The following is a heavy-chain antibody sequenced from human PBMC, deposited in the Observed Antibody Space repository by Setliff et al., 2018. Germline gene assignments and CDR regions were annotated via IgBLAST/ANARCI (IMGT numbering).Heavy chain of an antibody. V-gene: IGHV4-34*01. CDR3: ARGYCSSSGCFFAGWFDP. Sequence: PSETLSLTCAVYDGSFSGYYWSWIRQPPGKGLEWIGEIDHSGNTNYNPSLKSRVTIFVDTSKNQFSLKLNSVTAVDMAVYYCARGYCSSSGCFFAGWFDPWGQGTLVTVSS. D-gene: IGHD2-2*01. CDR1: DGSFSGYY. J-gene: IGHJ5*02. CDR2: IDHSGNT.